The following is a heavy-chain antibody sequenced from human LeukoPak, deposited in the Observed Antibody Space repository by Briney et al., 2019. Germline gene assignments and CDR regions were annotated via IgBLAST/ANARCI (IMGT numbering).Heavy chain of an antibody. CDR1: GFTFSSYD. CDR2: IGTAGDT. J-gene: IGHJ6*02. D-gene: IGHD2-2*01. Sequence: GGSLRLSCAASGFTFSSYDMHWVRQATGKGLEWVSAIGTAGDTYYPGSVKGRFTISRENAKNSLYLQMNSLRAGDTAVYYCARSPPFRYCSSTSCTYYGMGVWGQGTTVTVSS. V-gene: IGHV3-13*01. CDR3: ARSPPFRYCSSTSCTYYGMGV.